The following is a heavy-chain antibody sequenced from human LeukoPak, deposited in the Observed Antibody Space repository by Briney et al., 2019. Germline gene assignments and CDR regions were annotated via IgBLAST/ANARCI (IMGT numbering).Heavy chain of an antibody. J-gene: IGHJ3*02. Sequence: GGSLRLSCAASGFTFSSYWMSWVRQAPGKGLEWVANIKQDGSEKYYVDSVKGRFTISRDNAKNSLYLQMNSLKAEDTAVYHCARDPVYYDFWSGYRPLYAFDIWGQGTMVTVSS. CDR2: IKQDGSEK. V-gene: IGHV3-7*01. CDR3: ARDPVYYDFWSGYRPLYAFDI. D-gene: IGHD3-3*01. CDR1: GFTFSSYW.